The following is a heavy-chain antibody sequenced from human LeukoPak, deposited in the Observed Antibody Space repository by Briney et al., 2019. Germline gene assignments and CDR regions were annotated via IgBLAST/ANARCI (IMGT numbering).Heavy chain of an antibody. D-gene: IGHD2-2*01. CDR2: INHSGST. CDR1: GGSFSGYY. CDR3: ARNGIVVVPAARGHYYYGMDV. V-gene: IGHV4-34*01. Sequence: SETLSLTCAVYGGSFSGYYWSWIRQTPGKGLEWIGEINHSGSTNYNPSLKSRVTISVDTSKNQFSLKLSSVTAADTAVYYCARNGIVVVPAARGHYYYGMDVWGKGTTVTVSS. J-gene: IGHJ6*04.